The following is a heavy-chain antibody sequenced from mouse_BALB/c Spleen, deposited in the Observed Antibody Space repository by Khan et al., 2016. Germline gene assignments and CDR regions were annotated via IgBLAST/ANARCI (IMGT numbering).Heavy chain of an antibody. V-gene: IGHV1S53*02. CDR2: ISPGTGDI. CDR1: GYTFTDHA. CDR3: KRSYDYFDY. J-gene: IGHJ2*01. D-gene: IGHD1-1*02. Sequence: QVQLQQSDAELVKPGASVKISCKASGYTFTDHAIHWVKQKPEQGLEWIGYISPGTGDIKYNEKFKGKATLTADKSSSTAYMQLNSLTSEDSAVYFCKRSYDYFDYWGQGTTLTVSS.